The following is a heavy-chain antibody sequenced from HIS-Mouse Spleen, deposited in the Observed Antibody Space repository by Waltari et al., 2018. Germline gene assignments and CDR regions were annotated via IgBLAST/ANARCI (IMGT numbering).Heavy chain of an antibody. D-gene: IGHD4-4*01. CDR3: ARDRDYSIYWYFDL. J-gene: IGHJ2*01. Sequence: QVQLVQSGAEVKKPGASVKVSCKASGYTFTGYYMHWVRQAPGQGLEWMGGINPNSGGTNYAKKFQGRVTMTRDTSISTAYMELSRLRSDDTAVYYCARDRDYSIYWYFDLWGRGTLVTVSS. CDR2: INPNSGGT. V-gene: IGHV1-2*02. CDR1: GYTFTGYY.